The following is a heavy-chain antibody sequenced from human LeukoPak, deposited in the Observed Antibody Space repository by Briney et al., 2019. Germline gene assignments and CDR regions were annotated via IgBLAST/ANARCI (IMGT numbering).Heavy chain of an antibody. CDR3: ARDADGSGTLLDY. CDR2: INADNGNT. Sequence: GASVKVSCKASGSTFTSYGISWVRQAPGQGLEWMGWINADNGNTRYAQKLQGRVTMTTDTSTTTAYMDLRSLRSDDTAVYYCARDADGSGTLLDYWGREPWSPSPQ. D-gene: IGHD3-10*01. CDR1: GSTFTSYG. V-gene: IGHV1-18*01. J-gene: IGHJ4*02.